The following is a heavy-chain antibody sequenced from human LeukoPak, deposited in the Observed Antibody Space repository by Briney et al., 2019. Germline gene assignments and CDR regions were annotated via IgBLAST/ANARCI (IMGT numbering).Heavy chain of an antibody. J-gene: IGHJ5*02. CDR3: ARDAGTGITVVEGQGWFDP. CDR1: GYTFTGYY. D-gene: IGHD6-19*01. V-gene: IGHV1-2*06. Sequence: ASVKVSCKASGYTFTGYYMHWVRQAPGQGLEWMGRINPHSGDTNYAQKFQGRVTMTRDTSTSTAYMEMSSLRSDDTAVYYCARDAGTGITVVEGQGWFDPWGQGTLVTVSS. CDR2: INPHSGDT.